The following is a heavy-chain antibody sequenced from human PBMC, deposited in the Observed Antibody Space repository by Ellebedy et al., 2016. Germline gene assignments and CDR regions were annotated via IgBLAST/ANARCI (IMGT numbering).Heavy chain of an antibody. Sequence: GGSLRLSCAASGFTFSTYAMHWVRQAPGKGLEWVAVISYDGSNKYYADSVKGRFTISRDNSKNTLYLQMNSLRAEDTAVYYCAGGSSGYYFDDAFDIWGQGTMVTVSS. J-gene: IGHJ3*02. D-gene: IGHD3-22*01. CDR2: ISYDGSNK. V-gene: IGHV3-30*03. CDR1: GFTFSTYA. CDR3: AGGSSGYYFDDAFDI.